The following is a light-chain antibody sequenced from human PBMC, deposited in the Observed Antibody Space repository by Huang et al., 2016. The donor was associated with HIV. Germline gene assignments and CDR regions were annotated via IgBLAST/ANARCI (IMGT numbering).Light chain of an antibody. J-gene: IGKJ2*01. CDR1: QDIGRL. Sequence: DIQMTQSPSSLSASIGDRVIITCRASQDIGRLLNWYQQKPGKAPQLLIYEAAVLQTGVPSRVSGSGSGTHFTLTIRSLLPEDFATYYCQQSYSPSPFTFGLGTILDI. V-gene: IGKV1-39*01. CDR3: QQSYSPSPFT. CDR2: EAA.